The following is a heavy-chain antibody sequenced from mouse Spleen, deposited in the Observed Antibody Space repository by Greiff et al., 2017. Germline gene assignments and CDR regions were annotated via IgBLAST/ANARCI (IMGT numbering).Heavy chain of an antibody. V-gene: IGHV1-18*01. D-gene: IGHD2-3*01. Sequence: EVQLQQSGPELVKPGASVKIPCKASGYTFTDYNMDWVKQSHGKSLEWIGDINPNNGGTIYNQKFKGKATLTVDKSSSTAYMELRSLTSEDTAVYYCAREGYDGYYDPFAYWGQGTLVTVSA. CDR3: AREGYDGYYDPFAY. CDR1: GYTFTDYN. CDR2: INPNNGGT. J-gene: IGHJ3*01.